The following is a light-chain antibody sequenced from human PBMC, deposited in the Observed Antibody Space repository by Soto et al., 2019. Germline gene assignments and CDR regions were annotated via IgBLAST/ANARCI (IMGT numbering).Light chain of an antibody. V-gene: IGKV3-20*01. CDR1: QSVSTSS. J-gene: IGKJ2*01. CDR2: GTS. Sequence: EIVVTQSPGTLSSSLGERATLSCRASQSVSTSSLAWYQQKPGQAPRLLIFGTSDRASGIPDRFSGSGSGTDFSLTISRLEPEDFAVYYCQHYGSTPPDTFGQGTKVEIK. CDR3: QHYGSTPPDT.